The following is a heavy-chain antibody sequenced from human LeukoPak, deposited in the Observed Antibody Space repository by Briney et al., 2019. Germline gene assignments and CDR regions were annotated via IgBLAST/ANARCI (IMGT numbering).Heavy chain of an antibody. Sequence: GGSLRLSCSASGFTFSKYWMHWVRPAPGKGLEWVANIKQDGNEKYYVDSVKGRFTISRDNAKNSLYLQMNSLRAEDTAVYYCARDYFDYWGQGTLVTVSS. J-gene: IGHJ4*02. CDR2: IKQDGNEK. CDR3: ARDYFDY. CDR1: GFTFSKYW. V-gene: IGHV3-7*03.